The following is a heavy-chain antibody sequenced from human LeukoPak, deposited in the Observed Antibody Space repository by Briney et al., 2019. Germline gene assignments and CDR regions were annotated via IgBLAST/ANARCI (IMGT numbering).Heavy chain of an antibody. Sequence: PGRSLRLSCAASGFNFSDYALHWVRQAPGKGLQWVALTSYDGSQKYYTDSVKPRFTISRDNSDDTLYLHMYSLRPDDTAVYYCARGWIRYFDYWGQGTLVTVSS. V-gene: IGHV3-30-3*01. J-gene: IGHJ4*02. CDR1: GFNFSDYA. D-gene: IGHD3-9*01. CDR3: ARGWIRYFDY. CDR2: TSYDGSQK.